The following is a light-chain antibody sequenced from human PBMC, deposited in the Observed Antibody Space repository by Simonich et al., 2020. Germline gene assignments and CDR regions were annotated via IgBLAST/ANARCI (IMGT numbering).Light chain of an antibody. J-gene: IGKJ1*01. CDR1: QSVSSSY. Sequence: EIVLTQSPGTLSLSPGERATLSCRASQSVSSSYLAWYQQKAGLAPRLLIYDASSRATVIPDRFSGSGSGTDFTLTISRLEPEDFAVYYCQQYGSSPQTFGQGTKVEIK. CDR3: QQYGSSPQT. CDR2: DAS. V-gene: IGKV3D-20*01.